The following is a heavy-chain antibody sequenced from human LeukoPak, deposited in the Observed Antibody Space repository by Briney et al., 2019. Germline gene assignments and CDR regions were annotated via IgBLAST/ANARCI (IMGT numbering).Heavy chain of an antibody. CDR3: AREHPEYGSGSPSFDP. V-gene: IGHV3-21*01. Sequence: PGGSLRLSCAASGFTFSLSNMNWVRQAPGKGLEWVSSISSSSSYIYYADSLKGRFTISRDNAKNSLYLQMNSLRAEDTAVYYCAREHPEYGSGSPSFDPWGQETLVTVSS. CDR1: GFTFSLSN. D-gene: IGHD3-10*01. CDR2: ISSSSSYI. J-gene: IGHJ5*02.